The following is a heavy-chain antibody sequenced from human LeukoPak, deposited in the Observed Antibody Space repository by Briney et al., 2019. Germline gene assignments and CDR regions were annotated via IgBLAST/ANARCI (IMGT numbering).Heavy chain of an antibody. CDR2: ISGSGGST. V-gene: IGHV3-23*01. CDR1: GFTFSSYA. CDR3: TSYRFDDFWSGYLGY. Sequence: GGSLRLSCAASGFTFSSYAMSWVRQAPGKGLEWVSAISGSGGSTYYAGSVKGRFTISRDNSKNTLYLQMNSLRAEDTAVYYCTSYRFDDFWSGYLGYWGQGTLVTVSS. D-gene: IGHD3-3*01. J-gene: IGHJ4*02.